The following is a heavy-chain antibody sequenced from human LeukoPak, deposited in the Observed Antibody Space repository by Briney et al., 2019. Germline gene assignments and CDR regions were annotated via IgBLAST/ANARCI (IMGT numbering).Heavy chain of an antibody. Sequence: GGSLRLSCAASGFTFSSYSMNWVRQAPGKGLEWVSSISSSSSYIYYADSVKGRSTISRDNAKNPLYLQMNSLRAEDTAVYYCARDPYDSSGYFPPYYFDYWGQGTLVTVSS. CDR1: GFTFSSYS. D-gene: IGHD3-22*01. J-gene: IGHJ4*02. V-gene: IGHV3-21*01. CDR2: ISSSSSYI. CDR3: ARDPYDSSGYFPPYYFDY.